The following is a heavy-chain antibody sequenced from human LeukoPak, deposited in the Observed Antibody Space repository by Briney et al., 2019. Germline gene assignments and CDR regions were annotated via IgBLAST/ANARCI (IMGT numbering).Heavy chain of an antibody. D-gene: IGHD3-22*01. CDR2: IIPIFGTA. CDR1: GGTFSSYA. V-gene: IGHV1-69*06. Sequence: ASVKVSCKASGGTFSSYAISWVRQPPGRGLEWMGGIIPIFGTANYAQKFQGRVTITADKSTSTAYMELSSLRSEDTAVYYCARDNYYDSSGYYVPDYWGQGTLVTVSS. CDR3: ARDNYYDSSGYYVPDY. J-gene: IGHJ4*02.